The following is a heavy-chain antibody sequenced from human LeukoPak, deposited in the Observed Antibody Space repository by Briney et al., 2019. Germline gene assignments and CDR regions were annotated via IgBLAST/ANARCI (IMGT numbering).Heavy chain of an antibody. D-gene: IGHD3-9*01. CDR2: INSDGSST. J-gene: IGHJ5*02. V-gene: IGHV3-74*01. CDR1: GFTFSSYW. Sequence: GGSLRLSCAASGFTFSSYWMHWVRQAPGKGLVWVSRINSDGSSTSYADSVKGRFTISRDNAKNTLYLQMNSLRAEDTAVYYXXXXXXLXYXDWAXYNWFDPWGQGTLVTVSS. CDR3: XXXXXLXYXDWAXYNWFDP.